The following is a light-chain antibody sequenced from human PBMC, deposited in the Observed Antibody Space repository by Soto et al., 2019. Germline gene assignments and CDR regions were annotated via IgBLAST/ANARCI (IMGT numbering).Light chain of an antibody. J-gene: IGKJ1*01. CDR1: ESTTSS. Sequence: EVVLTQSPATLSLFPGERATLSCRASESTTSSLAWYQQKPGQAPRVLIYDTSTRATGIPARFSGSGSGTDFTLTISSLEPEDFAVYYCQQRSNWLWTFGQGTKVEIK. V-gene: IGKV3-11*01. CDR2: DTS. CDR3: QQRSNWLWT.